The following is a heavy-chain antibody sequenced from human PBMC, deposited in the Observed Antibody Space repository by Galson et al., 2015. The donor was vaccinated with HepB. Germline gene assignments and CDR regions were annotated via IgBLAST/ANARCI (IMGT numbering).Heavy chain of an antibody. V-gene: IGHV3-23*01. CDR2: ISDSGGST. Sequence: SLRLSCAASGFTFSSYAMSWVRQAPGKGLEWVSAISDSGGSTYYADSVKGRFTISRDNSKNTLYLQMNSLRAEDTAVYYCAKVPTYCGGDCYSNYFNYWGQGTLVTVSS. D-gene: IGHD2-21*01. CDR3: AKVPTYCGGDCYSNYFNY. CDR1: GFTFSSYA. J-gene: IGHJ4*02.